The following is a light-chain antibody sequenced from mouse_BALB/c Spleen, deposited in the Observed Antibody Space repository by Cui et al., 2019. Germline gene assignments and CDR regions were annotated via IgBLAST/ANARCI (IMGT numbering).Light chain of an antibody. CDR2: STS. CDR3: HQWSSWT. J-gene: IGKJ1*01. CDR1: SSVSN. Sequence: QIVLTQSPATMSASLWEEITLTCSSSSSVSNMHWYQQKSGTSPKLLIYSTSNLGSGVPSRFSGGGTVTFYSLTISSVEAEDADDYYCHQWSSWTFGGGTKLEIK. V-gene: IGKV4-80*01.